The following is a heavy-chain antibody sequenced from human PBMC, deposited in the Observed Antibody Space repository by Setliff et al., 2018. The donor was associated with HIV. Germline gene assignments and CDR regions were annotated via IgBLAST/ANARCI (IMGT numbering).Heavy chain of an antibody. Sequence: PGGSLRLSCAASGLIFSNYWMSWVRQAPGKGLEWVASRKQDGSEQYYVDSGKGRFTISRDNAKNSLHLQMNSLGADDTAIYYCASPSPYCTTASCPEYFLHWGQGTLVTVSS. J-gene: IGHJ1*01. CDR1: GLIFSNYW. D-gene: IGHD2-2*01. CDR2: RKQDGSEQ. CDR3: ASPSPYCTTASCPEYFLH. V-gene: IGHV3-7*01.